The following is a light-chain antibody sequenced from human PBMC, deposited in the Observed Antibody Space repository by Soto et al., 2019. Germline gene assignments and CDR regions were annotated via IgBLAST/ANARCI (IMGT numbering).Light chain of an antibody. J-gene: IGLJ1*01. Sequence: SVLPQPPSVSAAPGQKVTISCSGSSSNIGGNSVSWYQQLPGTAPKLLIYDDNKRPSGIPDRFSGSKSGTSATLGITGFQTGDEDDYYCGSWDSSLSAYVFGTGTKVTVL. CDR2: DDN. CDR1: SSNIGGNS. V-gene: IGLV1-51*01. CDR3: GSWDSSLSAYV.